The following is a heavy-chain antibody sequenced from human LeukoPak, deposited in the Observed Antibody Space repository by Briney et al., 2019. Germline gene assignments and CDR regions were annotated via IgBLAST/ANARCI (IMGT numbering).Heavy chain of an antibody. Sequence: PSQTLSLTCTVSDGSISSGGYYWSWIRQPPGKGLEWIGYIYYSGSTYYNPSLKSRVTISGDTSKNQFSLRLSSVTAAGTAVYYCARNYYFDLWGQGTLVTVSS. J-gene: IGHJ4*02. V-gene: IGHV4-31*03. CDR3: ARNYYFDL. CDR1: DGSISSGGYY. CDR2: IYYSGST.